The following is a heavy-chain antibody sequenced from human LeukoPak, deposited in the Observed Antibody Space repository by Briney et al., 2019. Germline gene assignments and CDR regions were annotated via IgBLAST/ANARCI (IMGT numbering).Heavy chain of an antibody. CDR2: IWYDGSNK. V-gene: IGHV3-33*01. CDR1: GFTFSSYG. D-gene: IGHD1-14*01. J-gene: IGHJ4*02. CDR3: ARNQRYFDY. Sequence: PGRSLRLSCAASGFTFSSYGMHWVRQAPGKGLEWVAVIWYDGSNKFYADSVKGRFTISRDNSKNTLYLQTNSLRAEDTAVYYCARNQRYFDYWGRGTLVTVSS.